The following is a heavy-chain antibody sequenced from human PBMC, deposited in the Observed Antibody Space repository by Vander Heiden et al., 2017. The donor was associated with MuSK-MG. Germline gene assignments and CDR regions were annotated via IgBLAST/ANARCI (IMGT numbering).Heavy chain of an antibody. Sequence: VQRVESGEGLVQPARSLKLPSAASGFTFSSYSMNWVRQAPGKGLEWVSYISSSSSTIYYADSVKCRFTISRDNAKNSLYLQMNSLRAEDTAVYDCARVAYNWNYYWGQGTLVTVSS. J-gene: IGHJ4*02. CDR1: GFTFSSYS. V-gene: IGHV3-48*01. CDR3: ARVAYNWNYY. D-gene: IGHD1-7*01. CDR2: ISSSSSTI.